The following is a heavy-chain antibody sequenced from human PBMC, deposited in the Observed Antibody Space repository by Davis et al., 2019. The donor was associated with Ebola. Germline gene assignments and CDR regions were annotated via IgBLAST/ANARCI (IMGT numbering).Heavy chain of an antibody. J-gene: IGHJ4*02. D-gene: IGHD4-17*01. CDR2: IYPYDSDT. V-gene: IGHV5-51*01. CDR1: GNGFTSYW. CDR3: ARPTTVTTY. Sequence: GESLKISCKNSGNGFTSYWIGWVRQMPGRGLEWMGIIYPYDSDTRYSPSFQGQVTISADKSISTAYLQWSSLKASDTAMYYCARPTTVTTYWGQGTLVTVSS.